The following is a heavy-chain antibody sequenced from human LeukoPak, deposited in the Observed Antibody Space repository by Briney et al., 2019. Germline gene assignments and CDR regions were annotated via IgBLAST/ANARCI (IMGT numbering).Heavy chain of an antibody. CDR2: MNPNSGNT. D-gene: IGHD2-8*01. V-gene: IGHV1-8*01. J-gene: IGHJ4*02. Sequence: PWASVKVSCKASGYTFTSYDINWVRQAAGQGLEWMGWMNPNSGNTGYAQKFQGRVTMTRNTSISTAYMELSSLRSEDTAAYYCARGHARTNGLIGYWGQGTLVTVSS. CDR1: GYTFTSYD. CDR3: ARGHARTNGLIGY.